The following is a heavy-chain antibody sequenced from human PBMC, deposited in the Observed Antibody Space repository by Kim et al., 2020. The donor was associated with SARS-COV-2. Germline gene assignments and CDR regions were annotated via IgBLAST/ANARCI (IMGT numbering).Heavy chain of an antibody. CDR3: ARDNGEH. CDR2: SAGST. D-gene: IGHD4-17*01. J-gene: IGHJ4*02. Sequence: SAGSTSYDEKFQGRVTMTRDTSTSTVYMELSSLRSEDTAVYYCARDNGEHWGQGTLVTVSS. V-gene: IGHV1-46*01.